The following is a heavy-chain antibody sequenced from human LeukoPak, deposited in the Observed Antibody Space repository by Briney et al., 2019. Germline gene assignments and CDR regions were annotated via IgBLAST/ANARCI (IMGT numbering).Heavy chain of an antibody. V-gene: IGHV4-31*03. J-gene: IGHJ5*02. CDR3: ARVVEDCSGGSCYPQYNWFDP. D-gene: IGHD2-15*01. CDR1: GGSISSGGYY. Sequence: SETLSLTCTVSGGSISSGGYYWSWIRQHPGKGLEWIGYIYYSGSTYYNPSLKSRVTISVDTSKNQFSLKPSSVTAADTAVYYCARVVEDCSGGSCYPQYNWFDPWGQGTLVTVSS. CDR2: IYYSGST.